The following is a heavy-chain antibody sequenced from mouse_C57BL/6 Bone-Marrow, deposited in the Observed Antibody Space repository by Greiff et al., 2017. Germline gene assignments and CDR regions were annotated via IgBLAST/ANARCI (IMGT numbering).Heavy chain of an antibody. J-gene: IGHJ2*01. CDR1: GYTFTSYW. V-gene: IGHV1-7*01. CDR2: INPSSGYT. CDR3: ARSFTTVVINY. D-gene: IGHD1-1*01. Sequence: VQLQQSGAELAQPGASVKLSCKASGYTFTSYWMHWVKQRPGQGLEWIGYINPSSGYTKYNQKFKDKATLTADKSSSTAYMPLSSLTYEDSAIYYCARSFTTVVINYWDQGPTLSVS.